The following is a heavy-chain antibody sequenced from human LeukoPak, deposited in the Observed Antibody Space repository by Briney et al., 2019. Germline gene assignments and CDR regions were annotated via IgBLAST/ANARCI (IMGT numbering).Heavy chain of an antibody. CDR2: IRSTANGYAT. D-gene: IGHD3-10*01. Sequence: GVPLSLFCGACGFPFSGCALLCVRQASGRGVEGVGRIRSTANGYATAYAASVNGSFTIPSDDSKDTAYRQMDSRKTDDAVVYFCTGNYYCSGSYAVFDYWGQGTLVTVS. CDR3: TGNYYCSGSYAVFDY. J-gene: IGHJ4*02. CDR1: GFPFSGCA. V-gene: IGHV3-73*01.